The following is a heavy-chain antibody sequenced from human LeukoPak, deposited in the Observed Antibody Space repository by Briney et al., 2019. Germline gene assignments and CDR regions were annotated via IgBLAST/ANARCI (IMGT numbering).Heavy chain of an antibody. Sequence: GGSLRLSCAVSGFTFSDYYMSWVRQAPGKGLEWVSVIYSGGSTYYADSVKGRFTISRHNSKNTLYLQMNSLRAEDTAVYYCARGSGSYSRDAFDIWGQGTMVTVSS. CDR2: IYSGGST. J-gene: IGHJ3*02. CDR1: GFTFSDYY. V-gene: IGHV3-53*04. CDR3: ARGSGSYSRDAFDI. D-gene: IGHD3-10*01.